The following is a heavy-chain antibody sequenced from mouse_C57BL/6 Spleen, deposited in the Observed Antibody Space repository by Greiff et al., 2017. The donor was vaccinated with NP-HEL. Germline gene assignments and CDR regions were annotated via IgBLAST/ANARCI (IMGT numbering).Heavy chain of an antibody. CDR2: IDPEDGEN. CDR1: GFNIKDYY. J-gene: IGHJ1*03. V-gene: IGHV14-2*01. D-gene: IGHD2-1*01. Sequence: EVQLQQSGAELVKPGASVKLSCTASGFNIKDYYMHWVKQRTEQGLEWIGRIDPEDGENKYAPKFQGKATITADTYSNTAYLQLSSLTSDDTAVYYCARDYGNPHWYFDVWGTGTTVTVSS. CDR3: ARDYGNPHWYFDV.